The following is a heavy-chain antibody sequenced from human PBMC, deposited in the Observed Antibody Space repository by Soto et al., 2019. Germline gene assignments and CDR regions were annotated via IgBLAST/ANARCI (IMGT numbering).Heavy chain of an antibody. CDR1: GGTLSTFS. D-gene: IGHD7-27*01. J-gene: IGHJ3*02. Sequence: QVQLVQSGAEVKKPGSSVKVACKASGGTLSTFSVSWVRQAPGQGLEWMGRFSPILGTAVYAQKFQGRVTITADKSTNTVYMDLSRLISEDTSVYYCATNRGFTGNWGDTYDIWGQGTMVAVSS. CDR3: ATNRGFTGNWGDTYDI. CDR2: FSPILGTA. V-gene: IGHV1-69*08.